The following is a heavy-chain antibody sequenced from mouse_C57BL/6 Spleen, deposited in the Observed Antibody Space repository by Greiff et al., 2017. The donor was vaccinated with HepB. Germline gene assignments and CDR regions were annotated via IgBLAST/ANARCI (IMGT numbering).Heavy chain of an antibody. CDR1: GFSLSTFGMG. CDR3: ARIEGLITTVGYYFDY. D-gene: IGHD1-1*01. V-gene: IGHV8-8*01. Sequence: QVTLKVCGPGILQPSQTLSLTCSFSGFSLSTFGMGVGWIRQPSGKGLEWLAHIWWDDDKYYNPALKSRLTISKDTSKNQVFLKIANVDTADTATYYCARIEGLITTVGYYFDYWGQGTTLTVSS. CDR2: IWWDDDK. J-gene: IGHJ2*01.